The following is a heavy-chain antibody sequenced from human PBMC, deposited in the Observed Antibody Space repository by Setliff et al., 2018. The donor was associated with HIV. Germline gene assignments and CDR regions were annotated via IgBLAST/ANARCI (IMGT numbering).Heavy chain of an antibody. D-gene: IGHD6-13*01. V-gene: IGHV1-18*01. CDR3: ARGFESCSSSCQVY. CDR2: ISAYNGNT. J-gene: IGHJ4*02. Sequence: VASVKVSCKASGYTFTSYGISWVRQAPGQGLEWMGWISAYNGNTNYAQKLQGRVTMTTDTSTSTAYMELRSLRSDDTAVYYCARGFESCSSSCQVYWGQGTLVTVSS. CDR1: GYTFTSYG.